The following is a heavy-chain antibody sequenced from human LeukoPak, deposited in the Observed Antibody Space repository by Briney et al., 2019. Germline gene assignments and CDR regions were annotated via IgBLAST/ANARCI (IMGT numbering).Heavy chain of an antibody. CDR3: ARDMCSGGSCYPYGMDV. Sequence: PGGSLRLSCAASGFTFSSYGMHWVRQAPGKGLEWVAVISYDGSNKYYADSVKGRFTISRDNSKNTLYLQMNNLRAEDTAVYYCARDMCSGGSCYPYGMDVWGQGTTVTVSS. J-gene: IGHJ6*02. V-gene: IGHV3-30*03. D-gene: IGHD2-15*01. CDR2: ISYDGSNK. CDR1: GFTFSSYG.